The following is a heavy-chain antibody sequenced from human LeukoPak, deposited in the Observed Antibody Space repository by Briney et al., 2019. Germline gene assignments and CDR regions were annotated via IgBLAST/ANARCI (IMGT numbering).Heavy chain of an antibody. D-gene: IGHD6-19*01. CDR1: GFTFSSYA. Sequence: PGGSLRLSCAASGFTFSSYAMHWVRQAPGKGLEWVAVISYDGSNKYYADSVKGRFTISRDNSKNTLYLQMNSLRAEDTAVYYCARDRYSSGWFGDYWGQGTLVTVSS. J-gene: IGHJ4*02. V-gene: IGHV3-30-3*01. CDR3: ARDRYSSGWFGDY. CDR2: ISYDGSNK.